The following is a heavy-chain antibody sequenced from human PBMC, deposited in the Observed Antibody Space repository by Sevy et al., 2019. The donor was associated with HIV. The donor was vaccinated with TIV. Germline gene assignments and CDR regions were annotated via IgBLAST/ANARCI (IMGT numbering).Heavy chain of an antibody. CDR3: ARDPRMYGDYLLAYFDS. D-gene: IGHD2-8*01. CDR2: IGYDGSNK. V-gene: IGHV3-33*01. J-gene: IGHJ4*02. Sequence: GGSLRLSCAASGFTPSTYGMHWVRQAPGKGLEWVAVIGYDGSNKYYADSVKGRFTISRDNSKKTLFLQMDNLRAEGTAVYYCARDPRMYGDYLLAYFDSWGQGTLVTVSS. CDR1: GFTPSTYG.